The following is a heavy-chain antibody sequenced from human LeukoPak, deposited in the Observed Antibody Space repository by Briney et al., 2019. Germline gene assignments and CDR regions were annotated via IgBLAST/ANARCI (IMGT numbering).Heavy chain of an antibody. CDR2: TYYRSKWYN. J-gene: IGHJ4*02. V-gene: IGHV6-1*01. Sequence: SQTLSLTCALSGDSVSSNSAAWNWIRQSPSRGLEWLGRTYYRSKWYNDYAVSVKSRITINPDTSKNQFSLQPNSVTPEDTAVYYCARSTGTTGDFDYWGQGTLVTVSS. D-gene: IGHD1-7*01. CDR3: ARSTGTTGDFDY. CDR1: GDSVSSNSAA.